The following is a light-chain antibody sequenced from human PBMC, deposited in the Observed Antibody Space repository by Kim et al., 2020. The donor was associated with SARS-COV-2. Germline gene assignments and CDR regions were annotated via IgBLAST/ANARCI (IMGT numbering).Light chain of an antibody. CDR1: KLGDKF. Sequence: VSPGQTATITCSGDKLGDKFASWYQQKSGQSPVLVIYEDTKRPSGIPERFSGSNSGNTATLTISGTQALDEADYYCQAWASYSVLFGGGTKLTVL. CDR2: EDT. V-gene: IGLV3-1*01. J-gene: IGLJ2*01. CDR3: QAWASYSVL.